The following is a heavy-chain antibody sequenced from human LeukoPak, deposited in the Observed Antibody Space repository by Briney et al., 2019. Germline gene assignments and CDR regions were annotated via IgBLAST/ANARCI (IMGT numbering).Heavy chain of an antibody. D-gene: IGHD3-10*01. Sequence: ASVKVSCKASGYTFTGYYMHWVRQAPGQGLEWMGWINPNSGGTNYAQKFQGRVTMTRDTSISTAYMELSRLRSDDTAVYYCARGVVYNGSGSFLFDYWGQGTLVTVSS. J-gene: IGHJ4*02. CDR3: ARGVVYNGSGSFLFDY. CDR1: GYTFTGYY. CDR2: INPNSGGT. V-gene: IGHV1-2*02.